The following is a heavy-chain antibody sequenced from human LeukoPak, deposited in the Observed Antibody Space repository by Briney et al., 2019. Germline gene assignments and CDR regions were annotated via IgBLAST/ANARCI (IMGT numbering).Heavy chain of an antibody. CDR2: INLSGGST. D-gene: IGHD6-6*01. J-gene: IGHJ5*02. V-gene: IGHV1-46*01. CDR1: GYTFTSYY. CDR3: ARGPSIAARRFNWFDP. Sequence: ASVKVSCKASGYTFTSYYMHWVRQAPGQGLEWMGIINLSGGSTSYAQKFQGRVTMTRDMSTSTVYMELSSLRSEDTAVYYCARGPSIAARRFNWFDPWGQGTLVTVSS.